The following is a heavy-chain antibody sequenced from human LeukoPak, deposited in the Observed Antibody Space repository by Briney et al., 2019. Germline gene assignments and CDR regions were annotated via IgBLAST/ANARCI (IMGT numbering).Heavy chain of an antibody. CDR2: IKQDGSEK. CDR1: GFTFSSYW. Sequence: PGGSLRLSCAASGFTFSSYWMSWVRQAPGKGLEWVANIKQDGSEKYYVDSVKGRFTISRDNAKNTLYLQMNSLRAEDTAVYYCAKGPKQQLVGSRGHYFDYWGQGTLVTVSS. V-gene: IGHV3-7*03. D-gene: IGHD6-13*01. J-gene: IGHJ4*02. CDR3: AKGPKQQLVGSRGHYFDY.